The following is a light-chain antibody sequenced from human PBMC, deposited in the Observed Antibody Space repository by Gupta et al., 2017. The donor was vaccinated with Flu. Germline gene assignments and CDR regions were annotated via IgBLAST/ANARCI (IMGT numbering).Light chain of an antibody. Sequence: TVTIPCSGSSSNIGKNYLSWWQQHPGTAPTHLIYENDKRPSWIPYRFSGSKSGTSATLGITGLQPGDEADYYCSSWYDGRYTVVFGGGTKLTVL. J-gene: IGLJ2*01. CDR3: SSWYDGRYTVV. CDR1: SSNIGKNY. CDR2: END. V-gene: IGLV1-51*02.